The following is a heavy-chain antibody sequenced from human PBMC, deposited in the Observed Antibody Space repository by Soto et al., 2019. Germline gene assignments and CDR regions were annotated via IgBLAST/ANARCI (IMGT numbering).Heavy chain of an antibody. CDR3: ARVNVVVPAGIIPPAIYGMDV. V-gene: IGHV5-51*01. CDR2: IYPGDSDT. D-gene: IGHD2-2*01. CDR1: GYSFTSYW. Sequence: PGESLKISCKGSGYSFTSYWIGWVRQMPGKGLEWMGIIYPGDSDTRYSPSFQGQVTISADKSISTAYLQWSSLKASDTAMYYCARVNVVVPAGIIPPAIYGMDVWGQGTTVTVSS. J-gene: IGHJ6*02.